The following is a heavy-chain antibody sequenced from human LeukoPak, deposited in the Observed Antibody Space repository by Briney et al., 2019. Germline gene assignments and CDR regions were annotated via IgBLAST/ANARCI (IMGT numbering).Heavy chain of an antibody. D-gene: IGHD1-14*01. CDR2: INQGGSDK. CDR1: GFTFSTYA. V-gene: IGHV3-7*01. CDR3: TRDRSRAEDD. Sequence: GGSLRLSCAASGFTFSTYAMHWVRQAPGKGLEWVANINQGGSDKYYVDSVKGRFTISRDNANNLLYLQMNSLRGEDTAVYYCTRDRSRAEDDWGQGTLVTVSS. J-gene: IGHJ4*02.